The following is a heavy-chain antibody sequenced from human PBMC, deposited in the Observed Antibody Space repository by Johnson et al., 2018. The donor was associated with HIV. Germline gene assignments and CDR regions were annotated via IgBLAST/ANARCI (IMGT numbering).Heavy chain of an antibody. CDR1: GFSIISNY. CDR2: IYRAGST. J-gene: IGHJ3*02. V-gene: IGHV3-66*01. D-gene: IGHD3-22*01. Sequence: VQLVESGGGLVQPGGSLRLSCAASGFSIISNYMSWIRQAPGKGLEWVSVIYRAGSTYYADSVKDRFTISRDISKNTIYLQMNSLGSEDTAMYYCARDVKHELPVYDSSGYGDAFDIWGQGTMVTVSS. CDR3: ARDVKHELPVYDSSGYGDAFDI.